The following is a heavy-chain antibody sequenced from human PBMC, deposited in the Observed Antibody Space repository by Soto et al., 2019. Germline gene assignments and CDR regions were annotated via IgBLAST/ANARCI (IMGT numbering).Heavy chain of an antibody. V-gene: IGHV3-74*01. J-gene: IGHJ4*02. D-gene: IGHD6-19*01. CDR1: GFTFSSYW. CDR2: INSDGSSA. Sequence: LRLSCSASGFTFSSYWMHWVRQAPGKGLVWVSRINSDGSSAVYADSVKGRFTISRDNAKNKLYLQMNILRTEDTAVYYCARDPAPIGWYDYWGQGTLVTVSS. CDR3: ARDPAPIGWYDY.